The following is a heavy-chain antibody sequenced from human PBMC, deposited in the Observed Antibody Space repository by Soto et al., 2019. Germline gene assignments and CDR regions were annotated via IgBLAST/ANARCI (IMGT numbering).Heavy chain of an antibody. D-gene: IGHD2-2*01. CDR2: IYYSGST. Sequence: PSETLSLTCTVSGGSVSSGSYYWSWIRQPPGKGLEWIGYIYYSGSTNYNPSLKSRVTISVDTSKNQFSLKLSSVTAADTAVYYCARGDCSSTSCYLRHWFDPWGQGTLVTVSS. CDR3: ARGDCSSTSCYLRHWFDP. V-gene: IGHV4-61*01. CDR1: GGSVSSGSYY. J-gene: IGHJ5*02.